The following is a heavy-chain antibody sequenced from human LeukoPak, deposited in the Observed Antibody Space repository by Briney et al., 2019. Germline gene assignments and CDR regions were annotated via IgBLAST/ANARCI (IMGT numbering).Heavy chain of an antibody. Sequence: PSETLSLTCTVSGGSISSYYWSWIRQPAGKGLKWIGRIYTSGSTNYNPSLKSRVTMSVDTSKNQFSLKLSSVTAADTAVYYCARVGVAAGFDYWGQGTLVTVSS. CDR2: IYTSGST. J-gene: IGHJ4*02. CDR3: ARVGVAAGFDY. V-gene: IGHV4-4*07. D-gene: IGHD6-13*01. CDR1: GGSISSYY.